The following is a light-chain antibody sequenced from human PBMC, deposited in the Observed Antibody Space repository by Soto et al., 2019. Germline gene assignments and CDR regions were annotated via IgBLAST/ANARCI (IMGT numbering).Light chain of an antibody. CDR2: GAS. CDR3: QQYATSAIT. Sequence: ELVLTQSPGTLSLSPGERATLSCRASQTVSSTYLTWFQQKPGQAPRLLIYGASSRATGIPDRFSGSGSRTDFTLTISRLEPVDFAVYYCQQYATSAITFGQGTRLEIK. V-gene: IGKV3-20*01. CDR1: QTVSSTY. J-gene: IGKJ5*01.